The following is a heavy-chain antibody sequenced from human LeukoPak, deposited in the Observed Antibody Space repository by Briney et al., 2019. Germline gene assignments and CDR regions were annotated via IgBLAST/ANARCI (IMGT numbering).Heavy chain of an antibody. CDR1: GFTFSSYS. V-gene: IGHV3-23*01. CDR3: AKVVGGKFTGWFDP. J-gene: IGHJ5*02. CDR2: ISGSGGST. Sequence: PGGSLRLSCAASGFTFSSYSMNWVRQAPGKGLEWVSAISGSGGSTYYADSVKGRFTISRDNSKNTLYLQMNSVRAEDTAVYYCAKVVGGKFTGWFDPWGQGTLVTVSS. D-gene: IGHD2-15*01.